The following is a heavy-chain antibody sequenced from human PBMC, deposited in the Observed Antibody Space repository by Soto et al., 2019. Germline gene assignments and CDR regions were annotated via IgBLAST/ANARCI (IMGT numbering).Heavy chain of an antibody. Sequence: TGGPLRLSCAASGFTFSDYYMSWIRQAPGKGLEWVSYISSSGSTIYYADSVKGRFTISRDNAKNSLYLQMNSLRAEDTAVYYCARDGLYSSSWYYYYYGMDVWGQGTTVTVSS. CDR1: GFTFSDYY. J-gene: IGHJ6*02. CDR3: ARDGLYSSSWYYYYYGMDV. D-gene: IGHD6-13*01. CDR2: ISSSGSTI. V-gene: IGHV3-11*01.